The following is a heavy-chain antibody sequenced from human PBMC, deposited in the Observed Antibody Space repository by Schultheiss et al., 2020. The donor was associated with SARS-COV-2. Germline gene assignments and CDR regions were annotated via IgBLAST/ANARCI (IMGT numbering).Heavy chain of an antibody. Sequence: GESLKISCKGSGYSFTSYWIGWVRQMPGKGLEWMGIIYPGDSDTRYSPSFQGQVTISADKSISTAYLQWSSLKASDTAMYYCARHHHSVDSSGYYYDYWGQGTLVTVSS. J-gene: IGHJ4*02. CDR1: GYSFTSYW. D-gene: IGHD3-22*01. CDR2: IYPGDSDT. CDR3: ARHHHSVDSSGYYYDY. V-gene: IGHV5-51*01.